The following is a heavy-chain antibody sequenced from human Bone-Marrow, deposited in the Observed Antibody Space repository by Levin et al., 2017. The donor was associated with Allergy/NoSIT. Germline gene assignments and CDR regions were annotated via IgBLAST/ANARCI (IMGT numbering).Heavy chain of an antibody. Sequence: GESLKISCAASGFTFSSYSMNWVRQAPGKGLEWVSSISSSSSYIYYADSVKGRFTISRDNAKNSLYLQMNSLRAEDTAVYYRARDPIQLNTYYGMDVWGQGTTVTVSS. V-gene: IGHV3-21*01. CDR2: ISSSSSYI. CDR1: GFTFSSYS. D-gene: IGHD5-18*01. J-gene: IGHJ6*02. CDR3: ARDPIQLNTYYGMDV.